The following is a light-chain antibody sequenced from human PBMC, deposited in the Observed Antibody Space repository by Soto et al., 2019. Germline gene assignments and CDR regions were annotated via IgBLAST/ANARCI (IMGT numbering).Light chain of an antibody. CDR2: GAS. CDR1: QRVTRN. CDR3: QQYDSSET. J-gene: IGKJ1*01. V-gene: IGKV3-20*01. Sequence: EIVMTQSPATLSVSPGERATLSCRASQRVTRNLAWYQQKTGQDPRLLIYGASSRATGIPDRFSGSGSGTDFTLAISRLEPEDFAVFYCQQYDSSETFGQGTKVEIK.